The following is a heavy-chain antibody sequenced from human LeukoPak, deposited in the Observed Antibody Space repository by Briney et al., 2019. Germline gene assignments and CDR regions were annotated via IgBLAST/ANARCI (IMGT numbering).Heavy chain of an antibody. CDR3: ARGTLYRGWSYYLDF. CDR2: INYSGST. D-gene: IGHD6-19*01. Sequence: SETLSLTCTVSGGSISSSSYYWGWIRQPPGKGLEWIGSINYSGSTSYNPSLKSRVTISVDTSKNQFSRKLSSVTAADTAMYYCARGTLYRGWSYYLDFWGQGSQVTVSS. J-gene: IGHJ4*02. CDR1: GGSISSSSYY. V-gene: IGHV4-39*07.